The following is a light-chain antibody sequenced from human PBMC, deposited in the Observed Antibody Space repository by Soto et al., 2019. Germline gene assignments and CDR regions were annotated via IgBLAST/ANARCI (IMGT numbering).Light chain of an antibody. J-gene: IGKJ4*01. CDR3: QQYDNLPP. V-gene: IGKV1-33*01. CDR1: QDISNY. CDR2: DAS. Sequence: DIQMTQSPSSLSASVGDRVTITCQASQDISNYLNWYQQKPGKAPKLLIYDASYLETGVPSRFSGIGSGTDFTFTISSLQPEDIATYYCQQYDNLPPFGGGTKVEIK.